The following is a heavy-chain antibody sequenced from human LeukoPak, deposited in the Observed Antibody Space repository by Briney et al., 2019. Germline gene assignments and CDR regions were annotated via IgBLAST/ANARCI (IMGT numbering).Heavy chain of an antibody. CDR3: AKAAALSGSYLYYFDY. CDR2: IRYDGSNK. CDR1: GFTFSSYW. D-gene: IGHD1-26*01. Sequence: PGGSLRLSCAASGFTFSSYWMQWVRQAPGKGLEWVAFIRYDGSNKYYADSVKGRFTISRDNSKNTLYLQMNSLRAEDTAVYYCAKAAALSGSYLYYFDYWGQGTLVTVSS. J-gene: IGHJ4*02. V-gene: IGHV3-30*02.